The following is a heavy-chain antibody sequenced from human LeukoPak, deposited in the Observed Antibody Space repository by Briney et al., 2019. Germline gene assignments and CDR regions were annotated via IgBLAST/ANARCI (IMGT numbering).Heavy chain of an antibody. CDR3: ARVDITGTRPFDY. CDR2: INHSGST. D-gene: IGHD1-7*01. Sequence: SETLSLTCAVYGGSFNGYYWSWIRQPPGKGLEWIGEINHSGSTNYNPSLKSRVTISVDTSKNQFSLKLSSVTAADTAVYYCARVDITGTRPFDYWGQGTLVTVSS. V-gene: IGHV4-34*01. CDR1: GGSFNGYY. J-gene: IGHJ4*02.